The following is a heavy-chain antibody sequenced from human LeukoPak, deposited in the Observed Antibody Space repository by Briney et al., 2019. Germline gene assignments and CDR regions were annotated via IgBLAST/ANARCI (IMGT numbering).Heavy chain of an antibody. Sequence: GRSLRLSCAASGFTFSDYYMSWIRQAPGKGLEWVSCISSSGSTIYYADSVKGRFTISRDNAKNSLYLQMNSLRAEDTAVHYCARGSTRSSYFDYWGQGTLVTVSS. J-gene: IGHJ4*02. CDR1: GFTFSDYY. CDR2: ISSSGSTI. V-gene: IGHV3-11*01. CDR3: ARGSTRSSYFDY.